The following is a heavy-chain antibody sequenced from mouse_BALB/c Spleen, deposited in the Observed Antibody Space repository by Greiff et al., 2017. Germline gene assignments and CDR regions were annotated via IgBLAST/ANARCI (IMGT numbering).Heavy chain of an antibody. V-gene: IGHV1-7*01. Sequence: QVQLQQSGAELAKPGASVKMSCKASGYTFTSYWMHWVKQRPGQGLEWIGYINPSTGYTEYNQKFKDKATLTADKSSSTAYMQLSSLTSEDSAVYYCARDPLITTVVAKGAWFAYWGQGTLVTVSA. CDR1: GYTFTSYW. D-gene: IGHD1-1*01. J-gene: IGHJ3*01. CDR2: INPSTGYT. CDR3: ARDPLITTVVAKGAWFAY.